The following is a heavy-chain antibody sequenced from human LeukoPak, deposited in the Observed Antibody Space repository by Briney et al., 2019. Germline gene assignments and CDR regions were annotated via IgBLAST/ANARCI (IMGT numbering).Heavy chain of an antibody. Sequence: SETLSLTCTVSGYSISSGYFWGWIRQPPGKGLEWIGTIYHSGSTYYSPSLKSRVTVSVDTSKNEFSLKLSSVTAADTAVYFCARGIVGSRDFYFRYYFDYWGQGTLVTVSS. J-gene: IGHJ4*02. D-gene: IGHD3/OR15-3a*01. V-gene: IGHV4-38-2*02. CDR2: IYHSGST. CDR3: ARGIVGSRDFYFRYYFDY. CDR1: GYSISSGYF.